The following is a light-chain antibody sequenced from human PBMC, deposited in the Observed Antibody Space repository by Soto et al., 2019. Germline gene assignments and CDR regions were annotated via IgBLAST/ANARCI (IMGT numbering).Light chain of an antibody. CDR1: QSVSNY. Sequence: DIQMPQSPSSLSASVGDRVTITCRASQSVSNYLNWFQHKPGRAPKLLIHTASTLRSGVPSRFSGSGSGADFTLTISSLQREYFATYYCQQSYTTPFTFGQGTELEIK. CDR2: TAS. V-gene: IGKV1-39*01. J-gene: IGKJ2*01. CDR3: QQSYTTPFT.